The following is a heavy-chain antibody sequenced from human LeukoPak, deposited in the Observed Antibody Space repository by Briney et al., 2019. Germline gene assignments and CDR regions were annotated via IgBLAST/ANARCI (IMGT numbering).Heavy chain of an antibody. CDR2: VSDIGSI. Sequence: PSETLSLTCTVSGGSISTYYWGWIRQPPGKGLEWIAYVSDIGSINYNPSLKSRVTISLDTSKNQLSLKLSSVTAGATPDYYCAGHHPRNNVDFWGQGTLVTVSS. CDR3: AGHHPRNNVDF. CDR1: GGSISTYY. V-gene: IGHV4-59*08. J-gene: IGHJ4*02. D-gene: IGHD2-8*01.